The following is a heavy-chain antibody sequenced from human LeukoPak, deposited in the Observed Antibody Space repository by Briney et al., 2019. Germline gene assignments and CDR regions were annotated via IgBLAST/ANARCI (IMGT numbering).Heavy chain of an antibody. CDR3: ARTVNPYYYATDV. V-gene: IGHV3-66*01. CDR2: IFTGGST. J-gene: IGHJ6*02. CDR1: GFTVTSDY. Sequence: PGGSLRLSCAASGFTVTSDYMSWVRQAPGKGLEWVSVIFTGGSTFYADSVKGRFVISRDNSLNTVHLQIDRLRVEDTGVYYCARTVNPYYYATDVWGQGTTVTVSS.